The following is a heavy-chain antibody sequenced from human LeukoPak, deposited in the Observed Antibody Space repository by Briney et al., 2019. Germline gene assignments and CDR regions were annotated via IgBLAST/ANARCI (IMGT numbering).Heavy chain of an antibody. CDR1: GFTFSSHW. V-gene: IGHV3-7*01. J-gene: IGHJ4*02. D-gene: IGHD3-16*01. CDR2: IKHDESEK. Sequence: PGGSLRLSCGASGFTFSSHWMTWVRQAPGKGLEWVANIKHDESEKNYLDSVKGRFTISRDNAQNSLYLQMNGLRVEDTAVYYCTRRLDDWGQGTLVTVSS. CDR3: TRRLDD.